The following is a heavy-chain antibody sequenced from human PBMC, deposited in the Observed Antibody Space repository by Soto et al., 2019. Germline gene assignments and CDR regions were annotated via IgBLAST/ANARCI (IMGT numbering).Heavy chain of an antibody. CDR1: GFTFSSYA. J-gene: IGHJ4*02. CDR3: ARVPSSSGRAHFDY. CDR2: ISYDGSNK. V-gene: IGHV3-30-3*01. Sequence: QVQLVESGGGVVQPGRSLRLSCAASGFTFSSYAMHWVRQAPGKGLEWVAVISYDGSNKYYADSVKGRFTISRDNSKKPLYLQMNSLRAEDPAVYYCARVPSSSGRAHFDYWGQGTLVTVSS. D-gene: IGHD2-15*01.